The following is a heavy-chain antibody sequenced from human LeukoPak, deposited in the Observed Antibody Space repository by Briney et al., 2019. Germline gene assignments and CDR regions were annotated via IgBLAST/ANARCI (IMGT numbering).Heavy chain of an antibody. CDR3: ARDYGVY. CDR2: IKEDGSEK. Sequence: GGSLRLSCAASGFIFSRYWMSWVRQSPGKGLEWVANIKEDGSEKYYVDSVKGRFTISRDIAENSLYLQMNNLRVEDTALYYCARDYGVYWGQGTLVTVSS. J-gene: IGHJ4*02. CDR1: GFIFSRYW. D-gene: IGHD4-17*01. V-gene: IGHV3-7*01.